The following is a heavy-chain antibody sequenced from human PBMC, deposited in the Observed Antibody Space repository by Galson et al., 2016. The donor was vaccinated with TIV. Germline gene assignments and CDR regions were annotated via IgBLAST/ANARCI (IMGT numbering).Heavy chain of an antibody. V-gene: IGHV1-46*01. CDR3: ATVLACGGDCYYSDS. CDR1: GDIFSHHH. Sequence: SLKASCKASGDIFSHHHINWVRQAPGQGLEWVGMTHPRVDGTNVAQNLQGRLIMTRNTATRTEFMELSRLRCGDTAVYYCATVLACGGDCYYSDSWGPGTLVIVSS. D-gene: IGHD2-21*01. J-gene: IGHJ5*02. CDR2: THPRVDGT.